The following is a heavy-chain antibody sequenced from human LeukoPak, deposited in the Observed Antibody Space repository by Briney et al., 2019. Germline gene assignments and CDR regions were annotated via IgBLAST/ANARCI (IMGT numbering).Heavy chain of an antibody. CDR1: GYTFTGYY. Sequence: ASVKVSCKASGYTFTGYYMHWVRQAPGQGLEWMGWINPNSGGTNYAQKFQGRVTMTRDTSISTAYMELSRLRSDDTAVYYCARDLFQIKADGGGISLGGQGTLVTVSS. CDR2: INPNSGGT. V-gene: IGHV1-2*02. J-gene: IGHJ4*02. D-gene: IGHD3-3*02. CDR3: ARDLFQIKADGGGISL.